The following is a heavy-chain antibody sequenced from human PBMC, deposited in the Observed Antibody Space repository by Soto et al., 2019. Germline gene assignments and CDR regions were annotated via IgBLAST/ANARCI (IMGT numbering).Heavy chain of an antibody. CDR2: IIPIFGTA. CDR1: GGTFSSYA. CDR3: ARDRPSATTGDPLFDY. D-gene: IGHD1-26*01. J-gene: IGHJ4*02. V-gene: IGHV1-69*06. Sequence: ASVKVSCKASGGTFSSYAISWVRQAPGQGLEWMGGIIPIFGTANYAQKFQGRVTITADKSTSTAYMELSSLRSEDTAVYYCARDRPSATTGDPLFDYWCQGTLVTVSS.